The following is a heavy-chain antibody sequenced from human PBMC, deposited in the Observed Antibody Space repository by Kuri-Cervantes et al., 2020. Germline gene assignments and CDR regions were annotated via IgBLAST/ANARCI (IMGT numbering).Heavy chain of an antibody. Sequence: SETLSLTCAVSGLFISHGHYWDWIRQPPGKGLEWIGSIYHTGSTYYNPSLKSRVTISVNTSKNQLSLKLSSVTAVDTAVYYCARHIGVTTYSDFWGQGTLVTVSS. D-gene: IGHD4-11*01. CDR1: GLFISHGHY. J-gene: IGHJ4*02. V-gene: IGHV4-38-2*01. CDR2: IYHTGST. CDR3: ARHIGVTTYSDF.